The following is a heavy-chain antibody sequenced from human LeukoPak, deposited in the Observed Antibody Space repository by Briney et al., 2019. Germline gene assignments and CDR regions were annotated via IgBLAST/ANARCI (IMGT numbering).Heavy chain of an antibody. CDR2: VYYSGST. J-gene: IGHJ4*02. Sequence: PSETLSLTCSVSGGSISSSSYYWGWIRQPPGKGLEWIGTVYYSGSTYYNPSLKSRVTISVDLSKNQFSLKLSSVTAAETAVYYCARGRRGMVRGAAYWGQGTLVTVSS. CDR3: ARGRRGMVRGAAY. D-gene: IGHD3-10*01. V-gene: IGHV4-39*01. CDR1: GGSISSSSYY.